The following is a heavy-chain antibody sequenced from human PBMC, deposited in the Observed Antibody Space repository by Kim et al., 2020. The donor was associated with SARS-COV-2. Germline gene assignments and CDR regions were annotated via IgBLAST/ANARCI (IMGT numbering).Heavy chain of an antibody. J-gene: IGHJ4*02. CDR1: GYTFTSYG. D-gene: IGHD3-3*01. Sequence: ASVKVSCKASGYTFTSYGISWVRQAPGQGLEWMGWISAYNGNTNYAQKLQGRVTMTTDTSTSTAYMELRSLRSDDTAVYYCARDPFGDDFWSGYRGGRFDYWGQGTLVTVSS. CDR3: ARDPFGDDFWSGYRGGRFDY. V-gene: IGHV1-18*01. CDR2: ISAYNGNT.